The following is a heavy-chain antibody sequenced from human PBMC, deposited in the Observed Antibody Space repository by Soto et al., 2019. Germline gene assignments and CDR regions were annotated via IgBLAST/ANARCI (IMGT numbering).Heavy chain of an antibody. J-gene: IGHJ5*02. CDR2: IYYSGST. CDR1: GGSISSGDYY. D-gene: IGHD3-10*01. V-gene: IGHV4-30-4*01. Sequence: SETLSLTCTVSGGSISSGDYYWSWIRQPPGKGLEWIGYIYYSGSTYYNPSLKSRVTISVDTSKNQFSLKLSSVTAADTAVYYCARGNGSGIDWFDPWGQGTLVTVSS. CDR3: ARGNGSGIDWFDP.